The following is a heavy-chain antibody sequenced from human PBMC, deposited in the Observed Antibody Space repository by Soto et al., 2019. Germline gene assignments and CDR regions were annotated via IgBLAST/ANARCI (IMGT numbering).Heavy chain of an antibody. Sequence: SETLSLTCAVSGGSISSMDWWTWVRQPPGKGLQWIGEIYHTGSTYYNPSLQSRVTISIDESRTSFSLNLDSVTATDTAVYYCATRRDGGPVWGHGTLVTVSS. CDR2: IYHTGST. CDR3: ATRRDGGPV. CDR1: GGSISSMDW. D-gene: IGHD4-17*01. J-gene: IGHJ4*01. V-gene: IGHV4-4*02.